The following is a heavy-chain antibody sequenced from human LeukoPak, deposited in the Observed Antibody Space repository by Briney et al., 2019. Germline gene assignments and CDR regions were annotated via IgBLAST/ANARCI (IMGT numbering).Heavy chain of an antibody. Sequence: PSETLSLTCTVSGGSISSYYWSWIRQPPGKGLEWIGYIYYSGSTNYNPSLKSRVTISVDTSKNQFSLKLSSVTAADTAVYYCARGAYDFWSGYYTPLDYWGQGTLVTVSS. D-gene: IGHD3-3*01. CDR3: ARGAYDFWSGYYTPLDY. V-gene: IGHV4-59*01. J-gene: IGHJ4*02. CDR1: GGSISSYY. CDR2: IYYSGST.